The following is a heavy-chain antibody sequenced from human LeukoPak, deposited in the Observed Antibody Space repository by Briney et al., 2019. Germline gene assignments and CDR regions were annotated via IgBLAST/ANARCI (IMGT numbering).Heavy chain of an antibody. J-gene: IGHJ4*02. D-gene: IGHD1-1*01. CDR1: GFTFSSYS. Sequence: GGSLRLSCAASGFTFSSYSMNWVRQAPGKGLEWVAYIRSSSSTIYYADSVKGRFTISRDNSKNTLYLQMNSLRAEDTAVYYCAKGRLDPFDYWGQGTLVTVSS. CDR2: IRSSSSTI. CDR3: AKGRLDPFDY. V-gene: IGHV3-48*01.